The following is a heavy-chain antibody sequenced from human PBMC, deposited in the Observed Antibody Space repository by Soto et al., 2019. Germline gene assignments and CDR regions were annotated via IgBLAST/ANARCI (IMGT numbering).Heavy chain of an antibody. CDR2: INPNSGGT. CDR1: GYTFTGYY. J-gene: IGHJ6*02. V-gene: IGHV1-2*04. D-gene: IGHD3-22*01. Sequence: ASVKVSCKASGYTFTGYYMHWVRQAPGQGLERIGWINPNSGGTNYAQKFQGWVTMTRDTSISTAYMELSRLRSDDTAVYYCARDNPNMISGMDVWGQGTTVTVSS. CDR3: ARDNPNMISGMDV.